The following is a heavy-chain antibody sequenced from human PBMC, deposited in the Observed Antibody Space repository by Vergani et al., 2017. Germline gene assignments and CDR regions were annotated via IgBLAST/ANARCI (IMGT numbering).Heavy chain of an antibody. J-gene: IGHJ4*02. Sequence: QVQLQESCPGLVKPSQTLSLTCTVSGGSISSGSYYWSWIRQPAGKGLEWIGRIYTSGRTNYNPSLKSRVTISVDTSKNQFSLKLSSVTAADTAVYYCARVVMDTTKKGGYYFDYWGQGTLVSVYS. CDR2: IYTSGRT. CDR3: ARVVMDTTKKGGYYFDY. CDR1: GGSISSGSYY. D-gene: IGHD3-22*01. V-gene: IGHV4-61*02.